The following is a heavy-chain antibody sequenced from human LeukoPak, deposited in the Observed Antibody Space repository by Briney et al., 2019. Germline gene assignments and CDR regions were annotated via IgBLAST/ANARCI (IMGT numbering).Heavy chain of an antibody. D-gene: IGHD1-26*01. V-gene: IGHV3-33*01. CDR2: IWYDGSNK. CDR1: GFTFSTYG. J-gene: IGHJ4*02. Sequence: GGSLRLSCAASGFTFSTYGMHWVRQAPGKGLEWVALIWYDGSNKYYADSVKGRFTISRDNPKNTLYLQMNSLRVEDTAVYYCARSVSGSYFDYWGQGTLVTVSS. CDR3: ARSVSGSYFDY.